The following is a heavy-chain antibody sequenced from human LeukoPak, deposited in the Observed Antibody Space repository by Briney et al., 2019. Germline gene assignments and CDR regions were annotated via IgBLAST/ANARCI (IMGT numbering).Heavy chain of an antibody. J-gene: IGHJ6*02. D-gene: IGHD3-3*01. CDR3: ARVYYDFWSGYYNYYGMDV. V-gene: IGHV3-74*01. Sequence: GGSLRLSCAASAFTFSSYWMHWVRHAPGKGLVWVSRINSDGSSTSYADSGKGRFTISRDNAKNTLYLQMNSLRVEDTAVYYCARVYYDFWSGYYNYYGMDVWGQGTTVTVSS. CDR1: AFTFSSYW. CDR2: INSDGSST.